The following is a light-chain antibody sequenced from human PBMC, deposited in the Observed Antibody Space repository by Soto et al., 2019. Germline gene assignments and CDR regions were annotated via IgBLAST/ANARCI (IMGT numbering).Light chain of an antibody. J-gene: IGLJ1*01. Sequence: QSALTQPASVSGSPGQSITISCTGTSSDVGGYNYVSWYQQHPGKAPKLMIYDVSNRPSGVSNRFSGSKSGNTAYLTVSGLQAEDEADYYCSSVAGGQFVFGTGTKLTVL. CDR3: SSVAGGQFV. V-gene: IGLV2-14*01. CDR1: SSDVGGYNY. CDR2: DVS.